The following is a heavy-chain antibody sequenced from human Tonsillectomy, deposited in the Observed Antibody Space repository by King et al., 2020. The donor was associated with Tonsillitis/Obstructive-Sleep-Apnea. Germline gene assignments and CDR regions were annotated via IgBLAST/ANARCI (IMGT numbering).Heavy chain of an antibody. V-gene: IGHV5-10-1*01. CDR1: GYSFTSYW. CDR3: ARLAYDPYYFDY. Sequence: VQLVQSGAEVKKPGESLRISCKGSGYSFTSYWISWVRQMPGKGLECMGRIDPSYSYTNYSPSFQGHVTISADKSISTAYLQWSSLKASDTAMYYCARLAYDPYYFDYWGQGTLVTVSS. J-gene: IGHJ4*02. CDR2: IDPSYSYT. D-gene: IGHD5-12*01.